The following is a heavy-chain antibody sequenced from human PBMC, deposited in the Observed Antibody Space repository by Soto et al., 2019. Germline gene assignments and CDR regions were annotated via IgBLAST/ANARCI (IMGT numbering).Heavy chain of an antibody. J-gene: IGHJ4*02. CDR3: ARQGGWYMDY. D-gene: IGHD6-19*01. V-gene: IGHV4-4*02. CDR2: IHQRGTT. Sequence: QVQLQESGPGLVKPAGTLSLTCDVSADSISSTTWWSWVRQPPGGGLEWIGEIHQRGTTNYNPSHKYRVTISIDQSKNKFSLKVTSVTAADTAVYYCARQGGWYMDYWGQGTLVTVSS. CDR1: ADSISSTTW.